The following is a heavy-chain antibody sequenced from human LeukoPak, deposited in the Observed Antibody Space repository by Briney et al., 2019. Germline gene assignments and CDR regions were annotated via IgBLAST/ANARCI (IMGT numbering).Heavy chain of an antibody. Sequence: GGSLRLSCAASGFTFSSYSMNWVRQAPGKGLEWVSSISSSSYIYYADSVKGRFTISRDNAKNSLYLQMNSLRAEDTAVYYCARGIPSAAAHFDYWGQGTLVTVSS. V-gene: IGHV3-21*01. J-gene: IGHJ4*02. CDR3: ARGIPSAAAHFDY. D-gene: IGHD6-13*01. CDR2: ISSSSYI. CDR1: GFTFSSYS.